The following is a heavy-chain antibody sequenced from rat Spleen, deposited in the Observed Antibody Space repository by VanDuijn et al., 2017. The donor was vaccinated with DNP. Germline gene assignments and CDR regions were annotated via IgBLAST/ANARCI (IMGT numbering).Heavy chain of an antibody. J-gene: IGHJ3*01. V-gene: IGHV5-20*01. CDR1: GFTFSDYY. Sequence: EVQLVESGGGLVQPGRSLKLSCAASGFTFSDYYMAWVRQAPTKGLEWVAYISYDGGSTYYGDSVKGRFTISRDNAKSTLYLQMDSLRSEDTATYYCATHAHWFAYWGQGTLVTVSS. CDR2: ISYDGGST. CDR3: ATHAHWFAY.